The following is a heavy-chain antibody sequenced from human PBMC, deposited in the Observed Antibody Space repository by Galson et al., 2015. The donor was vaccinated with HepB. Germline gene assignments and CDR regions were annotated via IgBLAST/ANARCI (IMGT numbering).Heavy chain of an antibody. CDR2: IDPSDSYT. CDR3: ARHVQNGYNYLPCDD. Sequence: QSGAEVKKPGESLRISCKGSGYSFISHWISWVRQMPGKGLEWMGRIDPSDSYTNYSPSFQGHVTFSADKSITTAYLQWSSLKASDTAMYYCARHVQNGYNYLPCDDWGQGTLVTVSS. D-gene: IGHD5-24*01. V-gene: IGHV5-10-1*01. J-gene: IGHJ4*02. CDR1: GYSFISHW.